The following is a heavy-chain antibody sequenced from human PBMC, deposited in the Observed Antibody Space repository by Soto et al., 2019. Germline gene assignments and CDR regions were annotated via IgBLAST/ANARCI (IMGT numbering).Heavy chain of an antibody. D-gene: IGHD6-19*01. J-gene: IGHJ6*02. CDR2: ISGSGGST. V-gene: IGHV3-23*01. Sequence: GGSLRLSCAASGFTFSSYAMSWVRQAPGKGLEWVSAISGSGGSTYYADSVKGRFTISRDNSKNTLYLQMNSLRAEDTAVYYCAKGSSGWYFRYYGMDVWGQGTTVTVSS. CDR3: AKGSSGWYFRYYGMDV. CDR1: GFTFSSYA.